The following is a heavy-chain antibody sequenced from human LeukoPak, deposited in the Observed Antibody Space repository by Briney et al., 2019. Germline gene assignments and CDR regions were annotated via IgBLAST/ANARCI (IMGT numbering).Heavy chain of an antibody. J-gene: IGHJ5*02. V-gene: IGHV1-2*02. D-gene: IGHD3-22*01. CDR1: GYTFTDYY. Sequence: ASVKVSCSASGYTFTDYYLHWVRQAPGQGLEWLGWVDPKSSATMFAQRFQRRVTLTTDTSFSAYMELSGLTSDDTAVYFCVRSLPYDNSNPHSDLWGQGTLVTVSS. CDR2: VDPKSSAT. CDR3: VRSLPYDNSNPHSDL.